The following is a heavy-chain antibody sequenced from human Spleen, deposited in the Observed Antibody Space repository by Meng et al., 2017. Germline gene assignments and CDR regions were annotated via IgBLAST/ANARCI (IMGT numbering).Heavy chain of an antibody. Sequence: QVQLQESGPGLVKPPETLSLTCAVNGGSLSGAYWNWIRQPPGKGLEWIGEIIHGGSPSYNPSLKSRVTISIDTSKNQLSLMLSSVTAADTAVYYCARRPTGIDYWGQGTLVTV. D-gene: IGHD2-8*02. CDR2: IIHGGSP. CDR3: ARRPTGIDY. CDR1: GGSLSGAY. V-gene: IGHV4-34*12. J-gene: IGHJ4*02.